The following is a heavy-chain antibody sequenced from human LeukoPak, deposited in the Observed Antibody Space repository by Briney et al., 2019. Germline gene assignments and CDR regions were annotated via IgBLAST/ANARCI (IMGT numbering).Heavy chain of an antibody. Sequence: GGSLRLSCAASEFSVGSNYMTWVRQAPGKGLEWVSLIYSGGSTYYADSVKGRFTISRDNSKNTLYLQMNSLRAEDTAVYYCAKDLDATPWGQGTLVTVSS. CDR2: IYSGGST. CDR1: EFSVGSNY. CDR3: AKDLDATP. J-gene: IGHJ5*02. V-gene: IGHV3-66*01.